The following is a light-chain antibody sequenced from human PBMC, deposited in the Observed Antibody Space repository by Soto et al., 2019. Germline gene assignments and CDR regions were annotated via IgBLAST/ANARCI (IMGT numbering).Light chain of an antibody. J-gene: IGKJ5*01. CDR3: QQYNNWPPIT. CDR1: QSVNSK. Sequence: EIVMTQSPATLSVAPGERVCLSCRASQSVNSKLAWYQQKPGQAPRLLIYGASTRATGIPARFSGSGSGTEFTLTISSLQSEDFAVYFCQQYNNWPPITFGQGTRLEIK. CDR2: GAS. V-gene: IGKV3-15*01.